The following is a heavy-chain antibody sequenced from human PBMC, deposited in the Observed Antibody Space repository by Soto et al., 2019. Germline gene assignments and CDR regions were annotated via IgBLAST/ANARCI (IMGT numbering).Heavy chain of an antibody. D-gene: IGHD2-15*01. V-gene: IGHV3-9*01. Sequence: EVQLVQSGGGLAHPGGSLRLSCEASGFIFEDYDMHWVRQPPGKGLQWVSGISWNSGDKDYGDSVKGRFTISRDNAKNSLDLQMSILRVEDTATYYCVKKSCSHTRCYTGWFFYLWGRGTLVTVSS. CDR1: GFIFEDYD. J-gene: IGHJ2*01. CDR3: VKKSCSHTRCYTGWFFYL. CDR2: ISWNSGDK.